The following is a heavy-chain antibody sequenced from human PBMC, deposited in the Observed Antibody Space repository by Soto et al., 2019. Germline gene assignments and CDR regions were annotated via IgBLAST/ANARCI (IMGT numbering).Heavy chain of an antibody. V-gene: IGHV1-8*01. D-gene: IGHD3-22*01. CDR2: MNPNSGNT. CDR1: GYTFTSYD. CDR3: ARGYDSSGYMDY. J-gene: IGHJ4*02. Sequence: ASVKVSCKASGYTFTSYDINWVRQATGQGLEWMGWMNPNSGNTGYAQKFQGRVTMTRNTSISTAYMELSSLRSEDTAVYYCARGYDSSGYMDYWGQVPRGTFSS.